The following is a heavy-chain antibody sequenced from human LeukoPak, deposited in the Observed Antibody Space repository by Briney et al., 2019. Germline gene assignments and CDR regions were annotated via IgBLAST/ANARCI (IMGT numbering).Heavy chain of an antibody. J-gene: IGHJ4*02. CDR3: ARTQTNFDWLFVFDY. D-gene: IGHD3-9*01. CDR2: ISSSGSTI. CDR1: GFTFSNYY. Sequence: PGGSLRLSCAASGFTFSNYYMSWIRQAPGKGLEWVSYISSSGSTIYYADSVKGRFTISRDIAKNSLHLQMNSLRAEDSAVYYCARTQTNFDWLFVFDYWGQGALVTVSS. V-gene: IGHV3-11*04.